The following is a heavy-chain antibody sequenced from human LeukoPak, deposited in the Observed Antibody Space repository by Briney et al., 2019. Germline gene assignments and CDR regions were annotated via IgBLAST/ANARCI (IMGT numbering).Heavy chain of an antibody. J-gene: IGHJ4*02. D-gene: IGHD6-13*01. CDR3: SKGGYSSSLGGFDY. CDR1: GFTFDDYA. Sequence: PGGSLRLSCAASGFTFDDYAMHWVRQAPGKGLEWVSGISWKSGSIGYADSVNGRFTISRDNAKNSLYLQMNSLRVEDTASYYCSKGGYSSSLGGFDYWGQGTLVTVSS. CDR2: ISWKSGSI. V-gene: IGHV3-9*01.